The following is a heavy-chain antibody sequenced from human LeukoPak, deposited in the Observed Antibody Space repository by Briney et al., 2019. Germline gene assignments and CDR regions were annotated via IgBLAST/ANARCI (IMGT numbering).Heavy chain of an antibody. CDR1: GFTFSSYA. J-gene: IGHJ6*03. CDR3: ARDHAFWSGYFYYMDV. Sequence: GGSLRLSCAASGFTFSSYAMHWVRQAPGKGLEYVSAISSNGGSTYYANSVKGRFTISRDNSKNTLYLQMGSLRAEDMAVYYCARDHAFWSGYFYYMDVWGKGTTVTVSS. V-gene: IGHV3-64*01. CDR2: ISSNGGST. D-gene: IGHD3-3*01.